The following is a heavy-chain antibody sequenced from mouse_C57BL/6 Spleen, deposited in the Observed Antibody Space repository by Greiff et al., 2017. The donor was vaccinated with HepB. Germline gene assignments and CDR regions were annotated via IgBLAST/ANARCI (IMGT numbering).Heavy chain of an antibody. CDR2: IDPEDGET. V-gene: IGHV14-2*01. CDR3: AYYYGSSHGAMDY. Sequence: VQLKQSGAELVKPGASVKLSCTASGFNIKDYYMHWVKQRTEQGLEWIGRIDPEDGETKYAPKFQGKATITADTSSNTAYLQLSSLTSEDTAVYYCAYYYGSSHGAMDYWGQGTSVTVSS. J-gene: IGHJ4*01. D-gene: IGHD1-1*01. CDR1: GFNIKDYY.